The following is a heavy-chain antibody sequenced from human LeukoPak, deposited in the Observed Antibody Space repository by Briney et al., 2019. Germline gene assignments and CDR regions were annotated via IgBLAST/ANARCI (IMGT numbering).Heavy chain of an antibody. J-gene: IGHJ4*02. V-gene: IGHV3-11*06. D-gene: IGHD6-19*01. Sequence: PGGSLRLSCAASGFTFSDYYMSWIRQAPGKGLEWVSYISSSSSYTNYADSVKGRFTISRDNVKNSLYLQMNSLRAEDTAVYYCARYPAFYSSGWVRGYYFDYWGQGTLVTVSS. CDR3: ARYPAFYSSGWVRGYYFDY. CDR1: GFTFSDYY. CDR2: ISSSSSYT.